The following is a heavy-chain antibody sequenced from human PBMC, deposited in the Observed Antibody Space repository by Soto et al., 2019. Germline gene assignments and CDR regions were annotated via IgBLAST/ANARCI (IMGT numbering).Heavy chain of an antibody. CDR2: IYHSGGT. Sequence: SETLSLTCAVSGYSISSGYYWGWIRQPPGKGLEWIGSIYHSGGTYYNPSLKSRVTISVDTSKNQFSLKLSSVTAADTAVYYCASAGIILRSSGYYYVTNDAFDIWGQGTMVTVSS. CDR1: GYSISSGYY. V-gene: IGHV4-38-2*01. D-gene: IGHD3-22*01. J-gene: IGHJ3*02. CDR3: ASAGIILRSSGYYYVTNDAFDI.